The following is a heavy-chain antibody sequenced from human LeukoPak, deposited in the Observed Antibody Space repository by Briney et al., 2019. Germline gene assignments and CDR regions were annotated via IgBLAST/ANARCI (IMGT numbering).Heavy chain of an antibody. CDR1: GFTFSSYA. CDR3: AKDIVVVVAAPPDY. CDR2: ISGSGGCT. Sequence: GGSLRLSCAASGFTFSSYAMSWVRQAPGKGLEWVSAISGSGGCTYYADSVKGRFTISRDNSKNTLYLQVNSLRAEDTAVYYCAKDIVVVVAAPPDYWGQGTLVTVSS. V-gene: IGHV3-23*01. D-gene: IGHD2-15*01. J-gene: IGHJ4*02.